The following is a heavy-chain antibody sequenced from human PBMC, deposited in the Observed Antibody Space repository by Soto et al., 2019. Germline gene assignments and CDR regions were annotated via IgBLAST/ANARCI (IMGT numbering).Heavy chain of an antibody. J-gene: IGHJ3*01. CDR1: GGSITTSRYN. V-gene: IGHV4-39*02. D-gene: IGHD3-10*01. Sequence: QLQLQESGPGLVKPSETLSLTCSVSGGSITTSRYNWDWIRPPPGKGLEWIGTINYDGSTSYNPSLKTKVNISVDTAKHHFALKVNSVNAADTAVYYCARFYGNSFDVWGRGTVVNVSS. CDR2: INYDGST. CDR3: ARFYGNSFDV.